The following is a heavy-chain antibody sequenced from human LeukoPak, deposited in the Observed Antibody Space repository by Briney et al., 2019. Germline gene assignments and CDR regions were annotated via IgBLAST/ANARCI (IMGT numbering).Heavy chain of an antibody. Sequence: GGSLRLSCAASGFTFSSYSMNWVRQAPGKGLEWVSYISSSSTIYYADSVKGRFTISRDNAKNSLYLQMNSLRAEDTAVYYCARDPGVPNTYYYDSSGYPDGDAFDIWGQGTMVTVSS. V-gene: IGHV3-48*04. CDR3: ARDPGVPNTYYYDSSGYPDGDAFDI. CDR1: GFTFSSYS. D-gene: IGHD3-22*01. J-gene: IGHJ3*02. CDR2: ISSSSTI.